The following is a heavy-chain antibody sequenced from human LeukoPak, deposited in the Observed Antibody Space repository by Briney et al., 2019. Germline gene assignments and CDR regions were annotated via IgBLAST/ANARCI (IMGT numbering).Heavy chain of an antibody. J-gene: IGHJ4*02. V-gene: IGHV3-23*01. Sequence: GGSLRLSCAASGFTFSSYAMSWVRQAPGKGLEWVSAISGSGGSTYYADSVKGRFTISRDNSKNTLYLQMNSLRAEDTAVYYCAKDGYCSSTSCYPAPYWGRGTLVTVSS. CDR2: ISGSGGST. CDR3: AKDGYCSSTSCYPAPY. D-gene: IGHD2-2*01. CDR1: GFTFSSYA.